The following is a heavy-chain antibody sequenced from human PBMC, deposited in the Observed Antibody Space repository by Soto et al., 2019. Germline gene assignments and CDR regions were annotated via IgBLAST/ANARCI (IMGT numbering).Heavy chain of an antibody. CDR1: GYSFPSDW. CDR2: IYPADSDT. CDR3: ARAAALLEYRIAARPGYYYYGMDV. J-gene: IGHJ6*02. D-gene: IGHD6-6*01. V-gene: IGHV5-51*01. Sequence: GESLKISCKGSGYSFPSDWIGWVRQMPGKGLEWMGSIYPADSDTRYSPAFQGQVTISADKSIRTAYMELSRLRSDDTAVYYCARAAALLEYRIAARPGYYYYGMDVWGQGTTVTVSS.